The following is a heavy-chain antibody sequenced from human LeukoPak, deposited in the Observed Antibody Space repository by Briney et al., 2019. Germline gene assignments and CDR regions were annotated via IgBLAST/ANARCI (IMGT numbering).Heavy chain of an antibody. CDR3: ATVRGCGGDCYYIDY. CDR2: ISYDGSNK. Sequence: GGSLRLSCAASGFTFSSYAMHWVRQAPGKGLEWVAVISYDGSNKYYADSVKGRFTISRDNSKNTLYLQMNSLRAEDTAVYYCATVRGCGGDCYYIDYWGQGTLVTVSS. D-gene: IGHD2-21*02. J-gene: IGHJ4*02. CDR1: GFTFSSYA. V-gene: IGHV3-30-3*01.